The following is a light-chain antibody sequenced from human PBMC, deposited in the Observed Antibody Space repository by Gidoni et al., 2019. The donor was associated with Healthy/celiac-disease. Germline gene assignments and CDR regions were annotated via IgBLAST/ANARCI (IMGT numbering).Light chain of an antibody. CDR2: DNS. V-gene: IGLV1-51*01. Sequence: SVLTQPPSVSAAPGQKVPISCSGSSSNIGTNYVSWYQQLPETAPKLLIDDNSKRPSGIPDRFSGSKSGTSATLGITGLQTRDEADYYCGTWDSSLSAGHAVFGGGTQLTVL. J-gene: IGLJ7*01. CDR1: SSNIGTNY. CDR3: GTWDSSLSAGHAV.